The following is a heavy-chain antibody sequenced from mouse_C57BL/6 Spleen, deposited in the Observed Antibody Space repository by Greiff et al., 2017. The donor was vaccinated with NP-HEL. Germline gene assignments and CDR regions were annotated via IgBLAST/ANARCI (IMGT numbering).Heavy chain of an antibody. CDR1: GYAFSSYW. Sequence: VQLQQSGAELVKPGASVKISCKASGYAFSSYWMNWVKQRPGKGLEWIGQIYPGDGDTNYNGKFKGKATLTADKSSSTAYMQLSSLTSEDSAVYFCATMVTTVNYAMDYWGQGTSVTVSS. CDR3: ATMVTTVNYAMDY. CDR2: IYPGDGDT. V-gene: IGHV1-80*01. D-gene: IGHD2-2*01. J-gene: IGHJ4*01.